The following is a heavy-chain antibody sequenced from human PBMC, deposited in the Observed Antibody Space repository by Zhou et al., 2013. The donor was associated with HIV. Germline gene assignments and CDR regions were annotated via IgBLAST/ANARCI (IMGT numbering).Heavy chain of an antibody. CDR1: GYAFTTYY. CDR2: LSAHNGNT. Sequence: QVQLVQSGAEMKKPGASLNISCKASGYAFTTYYIHWVRQAPGQGLEWMGWLSAHNGNTNYAQKFQDRITISTDTSAKTAYLQLRSLKSDDTATYYCAKVVHYYDGWGLDSWGQGTLVTV. V-gene: IGHV1-18*04. D-gene: IGHD3-16*01. J-gene: IGHJ4*02. CDR3: AKVVHYYDGWGLDS.